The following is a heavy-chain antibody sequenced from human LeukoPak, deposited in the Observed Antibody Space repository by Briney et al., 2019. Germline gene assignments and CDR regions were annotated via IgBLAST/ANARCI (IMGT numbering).Heavy chain of an antibody. D-gene: IGHD3-10*01. CDR3: AKSPRFGGATVFDY. CDR2: ITGSGAST. CDR1: GFTFSSYA. J-gene: IGHJ4*02. V-gene: IGHV3-23*01. Sequence: GGSLRLSCAASGFTFSSYAMSWVRQAPGKGLEWVSAITGSGASTYYADSVKGRFTISRDNSKNTLYLQMNSLRAEDTAVYYCAKSPRFGGATVFDYRGQGTLVTVSS.